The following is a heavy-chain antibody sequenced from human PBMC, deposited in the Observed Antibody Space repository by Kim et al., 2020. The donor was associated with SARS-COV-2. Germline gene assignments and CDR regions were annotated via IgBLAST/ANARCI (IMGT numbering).Heavy chain of an antibody. Sequence: SVKVSCKASGGTFSSYAISWVRQAPGQGLEWMGGIIPIFGTANYAQKFQGRVTITADESTSTAYMELSSLRSEDTAVYYCARGDVIMVVVAARYYYYYGMDVWGQVTTVTVSS. V-gene: IGHV1-69*13. D-gene: IGHD2-15*01. CDR2: IIPIFGTA. CDR1: GGTFSSYA. J-gene: IGHJ6*02. CDR3: ARGDVIMVVVAARYYYYYGMDV.